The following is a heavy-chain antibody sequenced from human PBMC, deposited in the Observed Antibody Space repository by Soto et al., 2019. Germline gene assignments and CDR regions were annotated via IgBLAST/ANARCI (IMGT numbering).Heavy chain of an antibody. V-gene: IGHV4-30-4*01. CDR3: ARDVGVYYWLDP. CDR2: IYYSGRT. CDR1: VFSMISGYYY. Sequence: PSETXSLTCTFSVFSMISGYYYWSWMRQPPGKGLEWIGYIYYSGRTYYNPSLKSRVTISVDTSKNHFSLKLSSVTAADKALYSCARDVGVYYWLDPWGQGTMATVYS. D-gene: IGHD2-15*01. J-gene: IGHJ5*02.